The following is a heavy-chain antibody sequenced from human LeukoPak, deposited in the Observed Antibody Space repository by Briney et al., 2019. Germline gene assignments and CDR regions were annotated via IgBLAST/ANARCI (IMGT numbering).Heavy chain of an antibody. CDR3: ARVGLYCSSTSCDIGTYMDV. CDR2: INPNSGGT. D-gene: IGHD2-2*02. CDR1: GYTFTGYY. Sequence: ASVKVSCKASGYTFTGYYMHWVRQAPGQGLEWMGWINPNSGGTNYAQKFQGRVTMTRNTSIGTAYMELSRLRSDDTAVYYCARVGLYCSSTSCDIGTYMDVWGKGTTVTVSS. J-gene: IGHJ6*03. V-gene: IGHV1-2*02.